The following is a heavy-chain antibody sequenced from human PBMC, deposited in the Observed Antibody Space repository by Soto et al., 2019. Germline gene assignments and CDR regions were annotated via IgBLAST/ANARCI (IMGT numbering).Heavy chain of an antibody. V-gene: IGHV1-69*13. D-gene: IGHD3-16*02. Sequence: SVKVSCKASGGTFSSYAISWVRQAPGQGLEWMGGIIPIFGTANYAQKFQGRVTITADESTSTAYMELSSLRSEDTAVYYCAXXXXXGSXRYLADYYYGMDVWGQGTTVTVSS. CDR3: AXXXXXGSXRYLADYYYGMDV. CDR1: GGTFSSYA. J-gene: IGHJ6*02. CDR2: IIPIFGTA.